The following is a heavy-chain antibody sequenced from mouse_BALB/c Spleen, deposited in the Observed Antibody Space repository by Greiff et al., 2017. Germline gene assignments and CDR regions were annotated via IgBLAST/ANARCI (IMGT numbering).Heavy chain of an antibody. CDR1: GFTFSSFG. CDR2: ISSGSSTI. V-gene: IGHV5-17*02. J-gene: IGHJ3*01. D-gene: IGHD2-2*01. Sequence: EVMLVVSGGGLVQPGGSRKLSCAASGFTFSSFGMHWVRQAPEKGLEWVAYISSGSSTIYYADTVKGRFTISRDNPKNTLFLQMTSLRSEDTAMYYCARDGYDAWFAYWGQGTLVTVSA. CDR3: ARDGYDAWFAY.